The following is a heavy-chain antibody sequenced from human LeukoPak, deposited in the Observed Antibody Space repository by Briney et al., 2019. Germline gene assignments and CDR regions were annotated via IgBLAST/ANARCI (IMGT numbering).Heavy chain of an antibody. CDR3: ARGDDSGYYDYFDY. D-gene: IGHD3-22*01. J-gene: IGHJ4*02. CDR2: IYTGGNT. V-gene: IGHV3-53*01. Sequence: GGSLRLSCAASGFTVDSNYLSWVRQAPGKGLEWVSSIYTGGNTYYAASVKGRFTISRDFSKNTVFPHMNSLRAEDTAMYYCARGDDSGYYDYFDYWGQGALVTVSS. CDR1: GFTVDSNY.